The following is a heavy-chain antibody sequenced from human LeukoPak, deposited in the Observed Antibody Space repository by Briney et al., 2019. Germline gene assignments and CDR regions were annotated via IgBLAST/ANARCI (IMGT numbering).Heavy chain of an antibody. CDR1: GFTFSNYS. V-gene: IGHV3-21*01. CDR2: ISSSSSYI. D-gene: IGHD3-10*01. Sequence: PGGSLRLSCAASGFTFSNYSMNWVRQAPGKGLEWVSSISSSSSYIYYADSVKGRFTISRDNAKNSLYLQMNSLRAEDTAVYYCARGQYGSGSRDAFDIWGQGTMVTVSS. J-gene: IGHJ3*02. CDR3: ARGQYGSGSRDAFDI.